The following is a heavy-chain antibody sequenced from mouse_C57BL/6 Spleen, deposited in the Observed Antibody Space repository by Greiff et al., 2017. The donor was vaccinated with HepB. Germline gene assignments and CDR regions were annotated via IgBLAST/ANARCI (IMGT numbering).Heavy chain of an antibody. D-gene: IGHD1-1*01. J-gene: IGHJ3*01. Sequence: EVNLVESVAELVRPGASVKLSCTASGFNIKNTYMHWVKQRPEQGLEWIGRIDPANGNTKYASKFQGKATITADTSSNTAYLQLSSLTSEDTAIYYCARWCGSSYSFAYWGQGTLVTVSA. CDR3: ARWCGSSYSFAY. CDR2: IDPANGNT. V-gene: IGHV14-3*01. CDR1: GFNIKNTY.